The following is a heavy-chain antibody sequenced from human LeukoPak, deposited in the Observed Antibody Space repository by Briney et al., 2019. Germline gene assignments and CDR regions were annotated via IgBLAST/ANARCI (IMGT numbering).Heavy chain of an antibody. Sequence: ASVKVSCKASGYTFTSYGISWVRQAPGQGLEWLGWMNPNSGHTGYAHKFQGRVTFTRNTSISTAYMELSSLTSEDSAVYYCARGLHYRSSWYLVDYWGQGTLVTVSS. CDR2: MNPNSGHT. J-gene: IGHJ4*02. CDR1: GYTFTSYG. V-gene: IGHV1-8*03. D-gene: IGHD6-13*01. CDR3: ARGLHYRSSWYLVDY.